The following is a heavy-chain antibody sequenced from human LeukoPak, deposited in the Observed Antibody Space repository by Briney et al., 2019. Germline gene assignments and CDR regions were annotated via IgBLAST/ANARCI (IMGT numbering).Heavy chain of an antibody. V-gene: IGHV4-34*01. D-gene: IGHD3-22*01. CDR2: INHSGST. J-gene: IGHJ3*02. CDR1: GGSFSGYY. Sequence: SETLSLTCAVYGGSFSGYYWSWIRQPPGKGLEWIGEINHSGSTNYNPSLKSRVTISVDTSKNQFSPKLSSVTAADTAVYYCARVVSSGYYSDAFDIWGQGTMVTVSS. CDR3: ARVVSSGYYSDAFDI.